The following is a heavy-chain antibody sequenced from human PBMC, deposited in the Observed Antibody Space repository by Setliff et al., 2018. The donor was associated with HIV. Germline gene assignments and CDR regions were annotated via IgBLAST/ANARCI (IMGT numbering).Heavy chain of an antibody. CDR1: GFSIGNFYY. Sequence: SETLSLTCNVSGFSIGNFYYWGWVRQPPGKGLEWVGSMYPNGRTYYNPSVKSRVTISVDTSKHQFFLKLSSVTAADTAMYYCATPHREREDDAFDIWGQGTKVTVSS. J-gene: IGHJ3*02. V-gene: IGHV4-38-2*02. D-gene: IGHD1-1*01. CDR2: MYPNGRT. CDR3: ATPHREREDDAFDI.